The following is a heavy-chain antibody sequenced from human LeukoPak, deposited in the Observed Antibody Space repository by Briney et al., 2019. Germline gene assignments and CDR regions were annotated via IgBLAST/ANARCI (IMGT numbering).Heavy chain of an antibody. CDR3: AKETVVVVAATPDAFDI. J-gene: IGHJ3*02. CDR2: ISGSGGST. D-gene: IGHD2-15*01. V-gene: IGHV3-23*01. CDR1: GFTFSNYA. Sequence: GGSLRLSCAASGFTFSNYAMSWVRQAPGEGLERVSGISGSGGSTHYADSVKDRFTISRDNSKNTLYLQMNSLRAEDTAVYYCAKETVVVVAATPDAFDIWGQGTMVTVSS.